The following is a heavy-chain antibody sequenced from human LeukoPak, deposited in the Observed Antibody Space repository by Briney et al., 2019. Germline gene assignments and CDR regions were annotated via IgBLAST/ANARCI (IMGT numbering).Heavy chain of an antibody. Sequence: QPGGSLRLSCAASGFTFSSYGMHWVRQAPGKGLEWVAVISYDGSNKYYADSVKGRFTISRDNSKNTLYLQMNSLRAEDTAVYYCAACGYSYGYSELDYWGQGTLVTVSS. V-gene: IGHV3-30*03. D-gene: IGHD5-18*01. CDR2: ISYDGSNK. CDR3: AACGYSYGYSELDY. CDR1: GFTFSSYG. J-gene: IGHJ4*02.